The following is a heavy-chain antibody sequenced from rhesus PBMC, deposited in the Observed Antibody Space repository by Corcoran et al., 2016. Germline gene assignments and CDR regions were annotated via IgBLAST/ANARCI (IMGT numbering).Heavy chain of an antibody. CDR2: ILGSSTST. J-gene: IGHJ4*01. CDR1: GGSISDSYR. D-gene: IGHD6-31*01. Sequence: QVQLQESGPGVVKPSETLSLTCAVSGGSISDSYRWSWIRQPPGRGLEWIGYILGSSTSTNYNPSLKSRVTISRDTSKNQFSLKLSSVTAADTAVYFCARGAAADCFDYWGQGVLVTVSS. CDR3: ARGAAADCFDY. V-gene: IGHV4S10*01.